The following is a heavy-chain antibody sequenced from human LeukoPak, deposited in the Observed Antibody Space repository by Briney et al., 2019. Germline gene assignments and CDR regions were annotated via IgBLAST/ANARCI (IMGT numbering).Heavy chain of an antibody. D-gene: IGHD3-3*01. CDR1: GFTFSSYW. CDR3: ARGRRVTIFGVVIIPTPGAFDI. V-gene: IGHV3-7*04. Sequence: PGGSLRLSCAASGFTFSSYWMSWVRQAPGKGLEWVANIKQDGSEKYYVDSGKGRFTISRDNAKNSLYLQMNSLRAEDTAVYYCARGRRVTIFGVVIIPTPGAFDIWGQGTMVTVSS. CDR2: IKQDGSEK. J-gene: IGHJ3*02.